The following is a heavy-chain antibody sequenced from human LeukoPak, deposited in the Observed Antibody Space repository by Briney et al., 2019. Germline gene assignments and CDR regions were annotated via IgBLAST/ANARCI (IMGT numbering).Heavy chain of an antibody. J-gene: IGHJ4*02. V-gene: IGHV3-30-3*01. Sequence: GGSLRLSCAASGFTFDDYAMHWVRQTPGKGLEWVAVMSFDGSNEYYADSVKGRFTISRENSKNTLYVQMNSLRVEDTAVYYCARDALTDFWSGYGRYFDYWGQGTLVTVSS. D-gene: IGHD3-3*01. CDR1: GFTFDDYA. CDR3: ARDALTDFWSGYGRYFDY. CDR2: MSFDGSNE.